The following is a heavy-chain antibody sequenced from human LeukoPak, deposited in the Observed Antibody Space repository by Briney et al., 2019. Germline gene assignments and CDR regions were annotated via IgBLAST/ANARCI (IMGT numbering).Heavy chain of an antibody. J-gene: IGHJ4*02. CDR1: GYTFTSYA. CDR3: ARVVWFGDFEDFDY. V-gene: IGHV7-4-1*02. CDR2: INTNTGNP. Sequence: GSSVKVSCKASGYTFTSYAMNWVRQAPGQGLEWMGWINTNTGNPTYAQGSTGRFVFSLDTSVSTAYLQISSLKAEDTAVYYCARVVWFGDFEDFDYWGQGTLVTVSS. D-gene: IGHD3-10*01.